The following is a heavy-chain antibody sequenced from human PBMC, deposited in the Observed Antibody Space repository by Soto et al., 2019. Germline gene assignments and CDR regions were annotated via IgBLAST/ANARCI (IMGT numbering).Heavy chain of an antibody. CDR1: GYTFISNG. J-gene: IGHJ4*02. CDR2: ISGYNGYT. D-gene: IGHD6-13*01. V-gene: IGHV1-18*01. CDR3: ARNIAAAGDIDY. Sequence: QVQLLQSGAEVRKPGASVKVSCKASGYTFISNGITWVRQAPGQGLEWMGWISGYNGYTNYAQKXXGXXTVTSDTSTGTVDMELRSLRSDDTAVYYCARNIAAAGDIDYWGQGTLVTVSS.